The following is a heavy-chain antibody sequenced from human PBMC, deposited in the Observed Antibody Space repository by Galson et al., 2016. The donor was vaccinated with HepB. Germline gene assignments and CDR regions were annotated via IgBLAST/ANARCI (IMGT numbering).Heavy chain of an antibody. V-gene: IGHV3-23*01. Sequence: SLRLSCAASGFVFSNFGLRWVRQAPGKGLEWVASISTRRTTYYSDSVQGRFTISRDNSNNTLYLQMNGLRAEDTAVYYCATYVATVTSRRANYFDPWGQGALVTVSS. J-gene: IGHJ5*02. CDR3: ATYVATVTSRRANYFDP. CDR2: ISTRRTT. D-gene: IGHD4-17*01. CDR1: GFVFSNFG.